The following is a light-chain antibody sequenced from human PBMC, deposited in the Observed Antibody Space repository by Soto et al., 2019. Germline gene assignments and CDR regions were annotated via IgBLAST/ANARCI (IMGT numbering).Light chain of an antibody. CDR1: QSIGDS. J-gene: IGKJ1*01. CDR2: MAS. CDR3: QQYHTYALT. V-gene: IGKV1-5*03. Sequence: DVQMTQSPSSVSASVGDRVTITCRARQSIGDSLAWYQQKPGKGPKVLIHMASTLQSGVPSRFSGSGAGTEFTLTISSLQPDDLGTYYCQQYHTYALTFGQGTKVEIK.